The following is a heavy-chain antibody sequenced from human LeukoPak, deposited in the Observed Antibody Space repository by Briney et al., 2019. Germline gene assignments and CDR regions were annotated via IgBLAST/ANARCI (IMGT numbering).Heavy chain of an antibody. J-gene: IGHJ4*02. CDR2: VYYTGST. D-gene: IGHD5/OR15-5a*01. CDR1: DGSISSYF. V-gene: IGHV4-59*08. CDR3: ARHVYSEGSPFDH. Sequence: SETLSLTCTVSDGSISSYFWSWVRQPPGKGLEWIAYVYYTGSTNSNPSLKSRVTMSTDTSKNQFSLKLTSVTAADTAVYYCARHVYSEGSPFDHWGQGTLVTVSS.